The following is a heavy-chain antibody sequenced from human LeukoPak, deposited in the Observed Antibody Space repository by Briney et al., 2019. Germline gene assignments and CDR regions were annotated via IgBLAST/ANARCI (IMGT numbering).Heavy chain of an antibody. D-gene: IGHD2-2*01. Sequence: REASVKVSCKASGGTFSSYAISWVRQAPGQGLEWMGGIIPIFGTANYAQKFQGRVTITADESTSTAYMELSSLRSEDTAVYYCARWRRPLGVPAATYLYYYYYGMDVWGQGTTVTVSS. J-gene: IGHJ6*02. V-gene: IGHV1-69*13. CDR2: IIPIFGTA. CDR1: GGTFSSYA. CDR3: ARWRRPLGVPAATYLYYYYYGMDV.